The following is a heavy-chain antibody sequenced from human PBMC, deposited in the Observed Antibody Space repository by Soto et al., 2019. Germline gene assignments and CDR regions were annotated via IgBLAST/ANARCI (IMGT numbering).Heavy chain of an antibody. Sequence: EVQLVESGGVVVKPGGSLRLSCAASGFTFDDYTMNWVRQAPGKGLEWVSLISWDGGSTYYADSVKGRFTIPRDNSKNSLYLHMNSLRTEDTALYYGAKYVYERSGRRFDSWGQGTVVSVSS. J-gene: IGHJ5*01. CDR2: ISWDGGST. CDR3: AKYVYERSGRRFDS. V-gene: IGHV3-43*01. D-gene: IGHD3-22*01. CDR1: GFTFDDYT.